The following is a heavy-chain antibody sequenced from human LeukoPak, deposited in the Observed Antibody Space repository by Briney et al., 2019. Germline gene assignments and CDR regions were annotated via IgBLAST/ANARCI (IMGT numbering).Heavy chain of an antibody. CDR2: IYTSGST. Sequence: SETLSLTCTVSGGSISSYYWSWIWQPAGKGLEGIGRIYTSGSTNYISSLKSRVTISIDTSKNQFSLELTSVTAADTAVYYCARGGHYDSTHFDYYHVMDVWGKGTTVSVSS. CDR1: GGSISSYY. J-gene: IGHJ6*04. V-gene: IGHV4-4*07. CDR3: ARGGHYDSTHFDYYHVMDV. D-gene: IGHD4-17*01.